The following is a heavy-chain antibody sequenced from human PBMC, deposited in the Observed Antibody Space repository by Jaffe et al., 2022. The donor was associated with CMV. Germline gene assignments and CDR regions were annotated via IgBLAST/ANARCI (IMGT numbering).Heavy chain of an antibody. J-gene: IGHJ4*02. V-gene: IGHV3-21*01. D-gene: IGHD4-17*01. CDR1: GFTFSSYS. Sequence: EVQLVESGGGLVKPGGSLRLSCAASGFTFSSYSMNWVRQAPGKGLEWVSSISSSSSYIYYADSVKGRFTISRDNAKNSLYLQMNSLRAEDTAVYYCASRRPYGDYGGDFDYWGQGTLVTVSS. CDR2: ISSSSSYI. CDR3: ASRRPYGDYGGDFDY.